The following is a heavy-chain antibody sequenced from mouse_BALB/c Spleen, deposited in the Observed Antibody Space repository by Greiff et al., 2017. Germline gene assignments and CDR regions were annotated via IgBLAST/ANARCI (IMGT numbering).Heavy chain of an antibody. Sequence: VQLQQSGPELVKPGASVKISCKASGYSFTGYFMNWVMQSHGKSLEWIGRINPYNGDTFYNQKFKGKATLTVDKSSSTAHMELRSLASEDSAVYDCARDYRYDEGYAMDYWGQGTSVTVSS. D-gene: IGHD2-14*01. CDR2: INPYNGDT. CDR1: GYSFTGYF. J-gene: IGHJ4*01. CDR3: ARDYRYDEGYAMDY. V-gene: IGHV1-20*02.